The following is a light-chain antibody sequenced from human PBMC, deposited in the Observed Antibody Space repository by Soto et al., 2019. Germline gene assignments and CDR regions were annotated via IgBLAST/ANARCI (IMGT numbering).Light chain of an antibody. J-gene: IGLJ2*01. V-gene: IGLV1-51*01. Sequence: QPVLTQPPSVSAAPGQKVTISCSGSSYNIGNKYVSWYQQLPGTAPKLLISDNNKRPSGIPDRFSGSKSGTSATLGITGLQTVDEADYYCGTLDSSLSAVVFGGGTKLTVL. CDR1: SYNIGNKY. CDR3: GTLDSSLSAVV. CDR2: DNN.